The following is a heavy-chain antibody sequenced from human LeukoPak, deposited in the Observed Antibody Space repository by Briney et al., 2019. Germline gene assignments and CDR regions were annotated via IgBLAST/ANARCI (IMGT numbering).Heavy chain of an antibody. J-gene: IGHJ4*02. CDR3: AKDYYYCSGGSCYSGVFDY. D-gene: IGHD2-15*01. Sequence: GGSLRLSCAASGFTFSSYAMSWVRQAPGKGLEWVSAISGSGGSTYYADSVKGRFTISRDNSKNTLYLQMNSLRAEDTAVYYCAKDYYYCSGGSCYSGVFDYWGQGTLVTVSS. CDR1: GFTFSSYA. CDR2: ISGSGGST. V-gene: IGHV3-23*01.